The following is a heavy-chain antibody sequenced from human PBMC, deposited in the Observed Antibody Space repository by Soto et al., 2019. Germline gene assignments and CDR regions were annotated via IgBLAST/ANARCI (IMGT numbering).Heavy chain of an antibody. CDR1: GFTFSSCA. CDR2: ISYDGSNK. D-gene: IGHD3-3*01. V-gene: IGHV3-30-3*01. J-gene: IGHJ4*02. CDR3: ARDKRDLRFLEWSYYFDY. Sequence: QVQLVESRGGVVQPGRSLRLSCAASGFTFSSCAMHWVRQAPGKGLEWVALISYDGSNKYYADSVKGRFTISRDNSKNTLYLQMNSLRAEDTAVYYCARDKRDLRFLEWSYYFDYWGQGTLVTVSS.